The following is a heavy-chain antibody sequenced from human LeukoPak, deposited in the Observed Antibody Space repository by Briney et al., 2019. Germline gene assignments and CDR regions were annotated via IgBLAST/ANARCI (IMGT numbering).Heavy chain of an antibody. D-gene: IGHD5-12*01. CDR3: ARLQHLVATIDY. J-gene: IGHJ4*02. Sequence: ASVKVSCKASGYTFTSYGINWVRQATGQGLEWMGWMNPNSGNTGYVQKFQGRVTMTRNTSISTAYMELSSLRSEDTAVYYCARLQHLVATIDYWGQGTLVTVSS. CDR1: GYTFTSYG. CDR2: MNPNSGNT. V-gene: IGHV1-8*02.